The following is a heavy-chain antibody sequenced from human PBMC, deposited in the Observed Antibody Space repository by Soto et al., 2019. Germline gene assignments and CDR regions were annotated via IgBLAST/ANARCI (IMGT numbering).Heavy chain of an antibody. Sequence: QVQLVQSGAELKRPGASVRISCKASGYTFNRYYVHWVRQAPGQGLEWMGAINPSGGATSYAQKFQDRVSMTTDTSTTTVYMELSRLRSEDTAVYYCARDFEVRNTILGVVIYWMYNWMDSWGQGTLVTVSS. CDR2: INPSGGAT. V-gene: IGHV1-46*02. D-gene: IGHD3-3*01. CDR1: GYTFNRYY. CDR3: ARDFEVRNTILGVVIYWMYNWMDS. J-gene: IGHJ5*02.